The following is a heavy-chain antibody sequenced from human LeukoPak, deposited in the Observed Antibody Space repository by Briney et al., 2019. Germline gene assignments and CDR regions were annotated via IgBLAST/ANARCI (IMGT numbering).Heavy chain of an antibody. CDR1: GFTFSSYS. J-gene: IGHJ4*02. Sequence: GGSLRLSCAASGFTFSSYSMNWVRQAPGKGLEWVSSIISSGTYMYYADSVKGRFTISRDNAKNSLYLQMNSLRAEDTAVYYCASRRDYGINSWGQGTLVTVSP. CDR3: ASRRDYGINS. D-gene: IGHD4-17*01. V-gene: IGHV3-21*04. CDR2: IISSGTYM.